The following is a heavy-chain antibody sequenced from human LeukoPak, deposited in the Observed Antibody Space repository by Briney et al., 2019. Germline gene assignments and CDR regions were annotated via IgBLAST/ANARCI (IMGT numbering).Heavy chain of an antibody. CDR2: IYYSGST. CDR1: GDSISSSSYY. CDR3: ATGYSGYDFDY. D-gene: IGHD5-12*01. Sequence: PSETLSLTCTVSGDSISSSSYYWGWIRQPPGKGLEWIGSIYYSGSTYYNSSLKSRVTISVDTSKNQFSLKLSSVTAADTAVYYCATGYSGYDFDYWGQGTLVTVSS. V-gene: IGHV4-39*01. J-gene: IGHJ4*02.